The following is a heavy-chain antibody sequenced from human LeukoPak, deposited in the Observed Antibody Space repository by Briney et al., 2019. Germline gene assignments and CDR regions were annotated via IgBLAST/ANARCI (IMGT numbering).Heavy chain of an antibody. CDR2: INHSGST. CDR3: ARGEDGYNPFDY. J-gene: IGHJ4*02. D-gene: IGHD5-24*01. Sequence: SETLSLTCAVYGGSFSGYYWSWIRQPPGEGLEWIGEINHSGSTNYNPSLKSRVTISVDTSKNQFSLKLSSVTAADTAVYYCARGEDGYNPFDYWGQGTLVTVSS. V-gene: IGHV4-34*01. CDR1: GGSFSGYY.